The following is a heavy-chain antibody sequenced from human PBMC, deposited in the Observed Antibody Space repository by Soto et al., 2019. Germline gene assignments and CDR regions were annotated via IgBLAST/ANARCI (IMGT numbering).Heavy chain of an antibody. D-gene: IGHD6-13*01. J-gene: IGHJ4*02. V-gene: IGHV1-2*04. CDR2: INPNSGGT. Sequence: ASVKVSCKASGYTFTGYYMHWVRQAPGQGLEWMGWINPNSGGTNYAQKFQGWVTMTRDTSISTANMELSRLRSDDTAVYYCACTKPRYSSSWAPFDYWGQGTLVTVSS. CDR1: GYTFTGYY. CDR3: ACTKPRYSSSWAPFDY.